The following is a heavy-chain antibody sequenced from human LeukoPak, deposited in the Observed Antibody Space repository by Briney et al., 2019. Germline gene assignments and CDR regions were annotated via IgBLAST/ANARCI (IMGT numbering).Heavy chain of an antibody. Sequence: ASVKVSCKPSGYTFTDYLMHWVRQSPGQGLEWMGWINPNSGDTSSAQKFQGRVTMTRDTSISTAYMELSTLRSDDTAVYYCARDRNGDGFAYFDYWGRGTGVRVSS. J-gene: IGHJ4*02. V-gene: IGHV1-2*02. CDR3: ARDRNGDGFAYFDY. CDR1: GYTFTDYL. D-gene: IGHD5-24*01. CDR2: INPNSGDT.